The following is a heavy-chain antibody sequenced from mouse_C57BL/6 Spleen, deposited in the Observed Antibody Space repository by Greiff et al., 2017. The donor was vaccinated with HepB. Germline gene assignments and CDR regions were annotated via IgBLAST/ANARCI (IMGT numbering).Heavy chain of an antibody. CDR3: ARGAYYDYFCFDY. D-gene: IGHD2-4*01. J-gene: IGHJ2*01. Sequence: QVQLQQPGAELVKPGASVKLSCKASGYTFTSYWMQWVKQRPGQGLEWIGEIDPSDSYTNYNQKFKGKATLTVDTSSSTAYMQLSSLTSEDSAVYYCARGAYYDYFCFDYWGQGTTLTVSS. CDR2: IDPSDSYT. CDR1: GYTFTSYW. V-gene: IGHV1-50*01.